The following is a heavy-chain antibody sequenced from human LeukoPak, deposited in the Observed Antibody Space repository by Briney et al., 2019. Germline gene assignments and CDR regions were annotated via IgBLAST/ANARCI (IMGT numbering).Heavy chain of an antibody. CDR3: AKEPHSYGSGSYLDH. J-gene: IGHJ4*02. V-gene: IGHV3-23*01. D-gene: IGHD3-10*01. CDR1: GFTFTSYA. Sequence: PGGSLRLSCAASGFTFTSYAMSWVRQAPGKGLEWVSAISGGGGTTYFADSVKGRFTISRDNSNNTLYLQMNSLRVEDTAVYYCAKEPHSYGSGSYLDHWGQGPLVTVSS. CDR2: ISGGGGTT.